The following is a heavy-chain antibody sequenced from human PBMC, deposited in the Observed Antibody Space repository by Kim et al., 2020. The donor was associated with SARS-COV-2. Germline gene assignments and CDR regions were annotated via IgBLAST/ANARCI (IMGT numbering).Heavy chain of an antibody. CDR1: GGTFSSYA. J-gene: IGHJ4*02. D-gene: IGHD2-2*01. Sequence: SVKVSCKASGGTFSSYAISWVRQAPGQGLEWMGGIIPIFGTANYAQKFQGRVTITADESTSTAYMELSSLRSEDTAVYYCARDGLDCSSTSCYARGSCYCELGYWGQGTLVTVSS. V-gene: IGHV1-69*13. CDR3: ARDGLDCSSTSCYARGSCYCELGY. CDR2: IIPIFGTA.